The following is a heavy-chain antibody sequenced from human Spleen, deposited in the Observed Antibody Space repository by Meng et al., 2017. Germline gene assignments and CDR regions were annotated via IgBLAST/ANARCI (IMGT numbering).Heavy chain of an antibody. D-gene: IGHD5-12*01. Sequence: GESLKISCVASGLSFTDAWMRWVRQAPGKGLEWVGRIKRNSDGGTIDYAAPVKGRFTISRDDSKNTVYLQMNSLKTEDTAVYYCSGHIDYWGQGTLVTVSS. CDR3: SGHIDY. CDR1: GLSFTDAW. J-gene: IGHJ4*02. CDR2: IKRNSDGGTI. V-gene: IGHV3-15*01.